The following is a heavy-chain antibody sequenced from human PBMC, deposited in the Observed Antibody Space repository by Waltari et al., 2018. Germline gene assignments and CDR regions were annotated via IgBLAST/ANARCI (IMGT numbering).Heavy chain of an antibody. D-gene: IGHD2-21*01. CDR2: ISSSGNTI. J-gene: IGHJ4*02. CDR3: AARSAYYGGNDY. Sequence: EVQLVESGGGLVQPGGSLRLSCAASGFTFSSFERNWVRQAPGKGLEWISYISSSGNTIYYADSVKGRFTISRDNAKNSLYLQMNSLRAEDTAVYYCAARSAYYGGNDYWGQGALVTVSS. V-gene: IGHV3-48*03. CDR1: GFTFSSFE.